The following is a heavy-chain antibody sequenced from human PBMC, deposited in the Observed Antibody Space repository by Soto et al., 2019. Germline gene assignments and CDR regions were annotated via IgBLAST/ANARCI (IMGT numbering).Heavy chain of an antibody. Sequence: SETLSLTCVVSGGSFSTYYYNWIRQSPGKGLEWIGEINHSGNNNYSPSLKSRVTMSLDTSKNQFSLKLTSVTAADTAVYYCAIGGSNDCQVAFYIWGQGTMVPVSS. J-gene: IGHJ3*02. V-gene: IGHV4-34*01. D-gene: IGHD2-21*02. CDR1: GGSFSTYY. CDR3: AIGGSNDCQVAFYI. CDR2: INHSGNN.